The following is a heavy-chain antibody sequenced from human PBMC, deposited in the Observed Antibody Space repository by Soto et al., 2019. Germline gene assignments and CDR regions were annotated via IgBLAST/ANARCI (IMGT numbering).Heavy chain of an antibody. J-gene: IGHJ6*02. D-gene: IGHD5-18*01. V-gene: IGHV3-30-3*01. Sequence: QVQLVESGGGVVQPGRSLRLSCAASGFTFSSYAMHWVHQAPGKGLEWVAVISYDGSNKYYADSVKGRFTISRDNSKNTLHLQMNSLRAEDTAVYYCARDILRLYSYGTSYGMDVWGQGTTVTVSS. CDR1: GFTFSSYA. CDR2: ISYDGSNK. CDR3: ARDILRLYSYGTSYGMDV.